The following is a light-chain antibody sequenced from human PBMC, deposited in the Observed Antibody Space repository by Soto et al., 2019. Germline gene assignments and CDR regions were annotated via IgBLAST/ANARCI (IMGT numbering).Light chain of an antibody. J-gene: IGLJ3*02. V-gene: IGLV2-14*01. CDR2: EVS. CDR3: SSYTTTTTPGV. Sequence: QSALTQPASVSGSPGQSITISCTGTSSDVGGYNYVSWHQQHPGKAPKLIIFEVSNRPSGVSNRFSGSKSGNTASLAISGLQAEDEADYHCSSYTTTTTPGVFGGGTKLTVL. CDR1: SSDVGGYNY.